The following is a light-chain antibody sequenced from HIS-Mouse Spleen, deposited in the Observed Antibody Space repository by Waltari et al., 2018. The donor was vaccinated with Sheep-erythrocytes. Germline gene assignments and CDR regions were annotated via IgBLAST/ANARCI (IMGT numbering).Light chain of an antibody. CDR2: AAS. V-gene: IGKV1-9*01. CDR1: QGISSY. CDR3: QQLNSYPYT. J-gene: IGKJ2*01. Sequence: DIQLTKSPSFLSASVGHRVTITCRASQGISSYLAWYQQKPGKAPKPLIYAASTLQSGVPSRFSGSGSGTEFTLTISSLQPEDFATYYCQQLNSYPYTFGQGTKLEIK.